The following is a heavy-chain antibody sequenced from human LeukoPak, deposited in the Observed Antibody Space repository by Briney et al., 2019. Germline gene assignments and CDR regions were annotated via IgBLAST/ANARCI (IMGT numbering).Heavy chain of an antibody. Sequence: SETLSLTCTVSGGSISSGGYYWSWIRQHPGKGLEWIGYIYYSGSTYYNPSLKSRVTISVDTSKNQFSLKLSSVTAADTAVYYCARALGTGDYYYMDVWGKGTTVTVSS. CDR3: ARALGTGDYYYMDV. CDR1: GGSISSGGYY. D-gene: IGHD3/OR15-3a*01. CDR2: IYYSGST. V-gene: IGHV4-31*03. J-gene: IGHJ6*03.